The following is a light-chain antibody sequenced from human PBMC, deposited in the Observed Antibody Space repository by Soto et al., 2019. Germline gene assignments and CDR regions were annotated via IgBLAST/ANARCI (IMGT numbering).Light chain of an antibody. J-gene: IGKJ1*01. CDR1: QSISSW. CDR2: DAS. V-gene: IGKV1-5*01. CDR3: QQYNTYSRT. Sequence: DIQMTQSPSTLPTSIGDRVTITCRASQSISSWLAWYQQKPGKAPNLLIYDASSLVSGVPSRFSGSGSGTEFTLTISSLQPDDIATYYCQQYNTYSRTFGQGTKV.